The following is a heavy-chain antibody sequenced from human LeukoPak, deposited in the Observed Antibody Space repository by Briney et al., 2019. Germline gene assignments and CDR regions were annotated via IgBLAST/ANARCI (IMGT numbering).Heavy chain of an antibody. Sequence: GGSLRLSCAASGFTFSSYWMNWVRQAPGKGLEWVAMIKQDGSEKYYVDSVKGRFTISRDNAKNSLYLQMNSLRVDDTAVYYCARDGITMVRGVTAFDIWGQGTKVTVSS. CDR3: ARDGITMVRGVTAFDI. V-gene: IGHV3-7*01. D-gene: IGHD3-10*01. J-gene: IGHJ3*02. CDR1: GFTFSSYW. CDR2: IKQDGSEK.